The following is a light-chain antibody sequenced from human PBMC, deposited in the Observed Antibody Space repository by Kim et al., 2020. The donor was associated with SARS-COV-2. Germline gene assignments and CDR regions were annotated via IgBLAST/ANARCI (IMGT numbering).Light chain of an antibody. CDR3: SSYAGSYSFVV. Sequence: HSVTIASTGTSSDVGGYNYVSWYQHHPGKAPQLMIYDVSKRPSGVPDRFSGSKSGNTASLTISGLQAEDEADYYCSSYAGSYSFVVFGGGTQLTVL. CDR2: DVS. CDR1: SSDVGGYNY. V-gene: IGLV2-11*01. J-gene: IGLJ2*01.